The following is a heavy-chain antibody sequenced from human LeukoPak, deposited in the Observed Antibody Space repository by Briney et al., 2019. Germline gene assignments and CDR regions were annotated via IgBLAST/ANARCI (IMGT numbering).Heavy chain of an antibody. J-gene: IGHJ3*02. CDR1: GGSISSYY. V-gene: IGHV4-59*12. CDR2: IYHSGST. D-gene: IGHD4-23*01. Sequence: SETLSLTCTVSGGSISSYYWSWIRQPPGKGLEWIGYIYHSGSTYYNPSLKSRVTISVDRSKNQFSLKLSSVTAADTAVYYCARSAQLPHAFDIWGQGTMVTVSS. CDR3: ARSAQLPHAFDI.